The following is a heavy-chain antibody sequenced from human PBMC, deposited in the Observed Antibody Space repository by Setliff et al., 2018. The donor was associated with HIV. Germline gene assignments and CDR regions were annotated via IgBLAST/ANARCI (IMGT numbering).Heavy chain of an antibody. V-gene: IGHV4-61*02. CDR2: IYASGST. Sequence: PSETLSLTCTVSGGSISSGSYYWSWIRQPAGKGLEWIGRIYASGSTNYNPSLKSRVTISVDTSKNQFSLKLSSVTATDTAVYYCARDSDYYDSSGRHIRLFDYWGQGTLVTAPQ. CDR3: ARDSDYYDSSGRHIRLFDY. J-gene: IGHJ4*02. D-gene: IGHD3-22*01. CDR1: GGSISSGSYY.